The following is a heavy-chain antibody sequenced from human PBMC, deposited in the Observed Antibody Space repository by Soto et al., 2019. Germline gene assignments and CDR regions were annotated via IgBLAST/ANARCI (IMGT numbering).Heavy chain of an antibody. Sequence: SETLSLTCAVSGGSISSGGYSWSWIRQPPGKGLEWIGYIYHSGSTYYNPSLKSRVTISVDRSKNQFSLKLSSVTAADTAVYYCASSQSLLSPSMIVFHYFDYWGQGTLVTVSS. D-gene: IGHD3-22*01. CDR1: GGSISSGGYS. CDR3: ASSQSLLSPSMIVFHYFDY. J-gene: IGHJ4*02. CDR2: IYHSGST. V-gene: IGHV4-30-2*02.